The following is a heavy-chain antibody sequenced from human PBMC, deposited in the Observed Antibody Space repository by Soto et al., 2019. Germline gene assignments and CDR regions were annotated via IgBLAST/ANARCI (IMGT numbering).Heavy chain of an antibody. Sequence: EVQLVESGGGLVQPGRSLRLSCAASGFTFDDYAMHWVRQAPGKGLEWVSGISWNSGSIGYADSGKGRFTISRDNAKNSLYLQMNSLRAEDTALYYCAKDPGTHYYYYMDVWGKGTTVTVSS. CDR3: AKDPGTHYYYYMDV. V-gene: IGHV3-9*01. J-gene: IGHJ6*03. CDR2: ISWNSGSI. CDR1: GFTFDDYA.